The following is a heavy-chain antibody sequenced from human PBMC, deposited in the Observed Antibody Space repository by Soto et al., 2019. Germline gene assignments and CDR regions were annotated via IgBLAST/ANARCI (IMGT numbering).Heavy chain of an antibody. J-gene: IGHJ4*02. CDR3: ARVITGTTAYFDY. CDR2: IIPIFGTA. CDR1: GGTLSSYA. Sequence: GASVKVSCKASGGTLSSYAISWVRQAPGQGLEWMGGIIPIFGTANYTQKFQGRVTITADESTSTAYMELSSLRSEDTAVYYCARVITGTTAYFDYWGQGTLVTVSS. V-gene: IGHV1-69*13. D-gene: IGHD1-20*01.